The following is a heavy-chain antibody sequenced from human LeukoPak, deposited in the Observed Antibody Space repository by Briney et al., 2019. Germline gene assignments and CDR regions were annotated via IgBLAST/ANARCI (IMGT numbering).Heavy chain of an antibody. D-gene: IGHD5-18*01. Sequence: ASLKVSFKASGYNFEVYYVHWLRQAPGQGLEWMGFINPSGGSTSYAQKFQGRVTMTRDTSTSTVYMELSSLRSEDTAVFYCARYSYGFDYWGQGALVTVSS. V-gene: IGHV1-46*02. CDR2: INPSGGST. J-gene: IGHJ4*02. CDR3: ARYSYGFDY. CDR1: GYNFEVYY.